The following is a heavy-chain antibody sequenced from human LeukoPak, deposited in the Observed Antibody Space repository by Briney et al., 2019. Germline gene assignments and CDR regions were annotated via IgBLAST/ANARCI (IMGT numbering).Heavy chain of an antibody. CDR1: GGSISSNF. D-gene: IGHD3-3*01. CDR3: ARGQLYSSSLNYYYVDV. V-gene: IGHV4-4*07. CDR2: IYTNGGS. Sequence: PSETLSLTCTLSGGSISSNFWSWIRQPAGKGLEWIGRIYTNGGSNYNPSLKSRVTMSVDTSKNQFSLKLSSVTAADTAVYYCARGQLYSSSLNYYYVDVWGKGTTVTVSS. J-gene: IGHJ6*03.